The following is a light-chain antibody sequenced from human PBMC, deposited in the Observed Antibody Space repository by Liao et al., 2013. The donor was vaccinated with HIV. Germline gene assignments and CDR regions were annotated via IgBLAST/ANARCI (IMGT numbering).Light chain of an antibody. CDR3: QTWDSNTAV. CDR2: STS. CDR1: NIATKP. J-gene: IGLJ1*01. Sequence: SYVLSQPPSVSLAPGTTAAITCAGVNIATKPVHWYQQKPGQVPVLVMSSTSDRPSGIPERFSGSNSGNTATLTISGTQAMDEADYYCQTWDSNTAVFGTGTKVTVL. V-gene: IGLV3-21*01.